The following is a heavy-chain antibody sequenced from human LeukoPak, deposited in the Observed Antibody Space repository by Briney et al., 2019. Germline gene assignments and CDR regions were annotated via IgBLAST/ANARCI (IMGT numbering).Heavy chain of an antibody. Sequence: KPSETLSLTCSVFGGSISSSIYYWGWIRQPPGKGLEWIGSIYYSGSTSYNPSLQSRVTISVDTSKNQFSLKLSSVTAADTAVYYCARHNPLAGLRFLEWLLAPDYWGQGTLVTVSS. J-gene: IGHJ4*02. CDR1: GGSISSSIYY. CDR3: ARHNPLAGLRFLEWLLAPDY. CDR2: IYYSGST. D-gene: IGHD3-3*01. V-gene: IGHV4-39*01.